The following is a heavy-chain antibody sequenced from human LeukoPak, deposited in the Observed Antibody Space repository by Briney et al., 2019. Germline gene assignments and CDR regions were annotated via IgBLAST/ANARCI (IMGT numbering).Heavy chain of an antibody. CDR2: IYYSGST. Sequence: SETLSLTCTVSGGSISGSSYYWGWIRQPPGKGLEWIGSIYYSGSTYYNPSLKSRVTISVDTSKNQFSLKLSSVTAADTAVYYCARLGGDSDNWFDPWGQGTLVTVSS. CDR3: ARLGGDSDNWFDP. CDR1: GGSISGSSYY. D-gene: IGHD2-21*02. J-gene: IGHJ5*02. V-gene: IGHV4-39*01.